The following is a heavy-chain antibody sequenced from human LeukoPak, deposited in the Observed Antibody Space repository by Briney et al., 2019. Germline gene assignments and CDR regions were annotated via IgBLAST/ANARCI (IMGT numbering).Heavy chain of an antibody. J-gene: IGHJ5*02. D-gene: IGHD1-26*01. V-gene: IGHV3-30*02. CDR3: ASHGGSYGTRFDP. CDR1: GFTFSSYG. Sequence: GGSLRLSCAASGFTFSSYGMHWVRQAPGKGLEWVAFIRYDGSNKYYADSVKGRFTISRDNSKNTLYLQMNSLRSEDTAVYYCASHGGSYGTRFDPWGQGTLVTVSS. CDR2: IRYDGSNK.